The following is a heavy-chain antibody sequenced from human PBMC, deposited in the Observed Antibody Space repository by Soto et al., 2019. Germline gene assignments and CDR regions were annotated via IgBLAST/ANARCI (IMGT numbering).Heavy chain of an antibody. CDR2: ISWDGGST. Sequence: GGSLRLSCAASGFTFDDYTMHWVRQAPGKGLEWVSLISWDGGSTYYADSVKGRFTISRDNSKNSLYLQMNSLRTEDTALYYCAKDISPPVQLRVSPHYYYYGMDVWGQGTTVTVSS. CDR1: GFTFDDYT. V-gene: IGHV3-43*01. D-gene: IGHD2-2*01. CDR3: AKDISPPVQLRVSPHYYYYGMDV. J-gene: IGHJ6*02.